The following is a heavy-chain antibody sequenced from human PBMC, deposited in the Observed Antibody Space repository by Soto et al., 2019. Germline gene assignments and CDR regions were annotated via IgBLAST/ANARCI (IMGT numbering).Heavy chain of an antibody. J-gene: IGHJ4*01. D-gene: IGHD1-1*01. Sequence: EVQLLESGGGLVQPGGSLRLSCAASGFTFSNYAMTWVRQAPGKGLEWVSLISGSGGNTFYADPVKGRFTISRDNYKNTLYVQMNSLRADDTAVYYCARGYEDTNNWQRLYSFDYWGQGTLVTVSS. CDR2: ISGSGGNT. CDR1: GFTFSNYA. CDR3: ARGYEDTNNWQRLYSFDY. V-gene: IGHV3-23*01.